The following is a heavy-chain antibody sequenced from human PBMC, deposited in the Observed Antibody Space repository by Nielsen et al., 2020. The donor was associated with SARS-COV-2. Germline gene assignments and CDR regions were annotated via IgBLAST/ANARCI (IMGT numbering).Heavy chain of an antibody. CDR1: GGSISSSNW. J-gene: IGHJ4*02. V-gene: IGHV4-39*01. D-gene: IGHD1-7*01. Sequence: GSLRLSCAVSGGSISSSNWWGWIRQPPGKGLGWIGSIYKTGSTYYNPSLKSRVTISVDTSKNQFSLRLSSVTAADTAVYYCAGGYNWNYGDWGQGTQVTVSS. CDR3: AGGYNWNYGD. CDR2: IYKTGST.